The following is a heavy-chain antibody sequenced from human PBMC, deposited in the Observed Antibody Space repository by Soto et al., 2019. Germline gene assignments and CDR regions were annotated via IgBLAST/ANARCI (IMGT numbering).Heavy chain of an antibody. J-gene: IGHJ4*02. CDR2: ISYNSGAF. Sequence: PGGSLTLSCAGSGFSFDACAMHWVRQAPGKGLEWVSGISYNSGAFGYADSVRGRFTISRDNTKNSLYLQMNSLRPEDAALYYCVKDITDYYDSSGYSAFDFWGQGALVTVSS. CDR3: VKDITDYYDSSGYSAFDF. CDR1: GFSFDACA. V-gene: IGHV3-9*01. D-gene: IGHD3-22*01.